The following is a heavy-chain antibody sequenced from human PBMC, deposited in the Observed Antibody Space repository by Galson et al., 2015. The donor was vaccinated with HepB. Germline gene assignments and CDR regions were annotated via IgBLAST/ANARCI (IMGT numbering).Heavy chain of an antibody. J-gene: IGHJ4*02. Sequence: SVKVSCKASGGTFSSYTISWVRQAPGQGLEWMGRIIPILGKANYAQKFQGRVTITADKSTSTAYMELSSLRSEDTAVYYCAKVAIVGATHGSFDYWGQGTITSKKSMATATRGWGSLGLEETAWYYCEKGAKGGASHGYFDYWGQGTLVTVSS. CDR2: IIPILGKA. CDR3: AKVAIVGATHGSFDYWGQGTITSKKSMATATRGWGSLGLEETAWYYCEKGAKGGASHGYFDY. D-gene: IGHD1-26*01. CDR1: GGTFSSYT. V-gene: IGHV1-69*08.